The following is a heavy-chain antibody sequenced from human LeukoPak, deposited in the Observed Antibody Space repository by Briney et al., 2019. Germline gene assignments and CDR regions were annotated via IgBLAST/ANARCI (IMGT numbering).Heavy chain of an antibody. Sequence: GGSLRLSCAASGFTFSNYSMNWVRQAPGKGLEWVSSIGTTGSYIFYADSVKGRFTISRDNAKNTLYLQTNSLRAEDTAVYYCARLGFNFFTPHFDYWGQGTLVTVSS. J-gene: IGHJ4*02. CDR3: ARLGFNFFTPHFDY. V-gene: IGHV3-21*01. D-gene: IGHD1-20*01. CDR1: GFTFSNYS. CDR2: IGTTGSYI.